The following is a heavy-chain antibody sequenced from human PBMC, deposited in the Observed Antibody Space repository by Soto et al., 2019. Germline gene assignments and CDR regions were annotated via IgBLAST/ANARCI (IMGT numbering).Heavy chain of an antibody. J-gene: IGHJ6*02. D-gene: IGHD3-3*01. CDR3: AKAPGDYDFWSGYYYGMDV. Sequence: GGSLRLSCAASGFTFSSYAMSWVRQAPGKGREWVSAISGSGGSTYYADSVKGRFTISRDNSKNTLYLQMNSLRAEDTAVYYCAKAPGDYDFWSGYYYGMDVWGQGTTVTVS. CDR1: GFTFSSYA. V-gene: IGHV3-23*01. CDR2: ISGSGGST.